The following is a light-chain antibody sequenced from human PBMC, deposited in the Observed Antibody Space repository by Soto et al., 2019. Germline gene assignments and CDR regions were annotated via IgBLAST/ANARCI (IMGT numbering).Light chain of an antibody. J-gene: IGKJ1*01. CDR1: QSISTY. CDR2: TAS. CDR3: QQIYSTPRT. V-gene: IGKV1-39*01. Sequence: DIKLTQSPSSLSASVGDSVTITCRASQSISTYLHWYQQKPGKAPKLLIYTASTLQSGVPSRFSGRGSGTDFTITISSLQPEDFATDYCQQIYSTPRTFGQGTKVKVK.